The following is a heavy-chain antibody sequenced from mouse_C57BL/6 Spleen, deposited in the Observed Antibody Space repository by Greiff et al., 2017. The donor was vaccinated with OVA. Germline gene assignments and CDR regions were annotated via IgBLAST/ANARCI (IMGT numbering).Heavy chain of an antibody. CDR1: GYTFTSYW. CDR2: IHPNSGST. V-gene: IGHV1-64*01. J-gene: IGHJ2*01. Sequence: QVQLQQPGAELVKPGASVKLSCKASGYTFTSYWMHWVKQRPGQGLEWIGMIHPNSGSTNYNEKFKSKATLTVDKSSSTAYMQLSSLTSEDSAVYYCARRAIYYDLDYWGQGTTLTVSS. CDR3: ARRAIYYDLDY. D-gene: IGHD2-4*01.